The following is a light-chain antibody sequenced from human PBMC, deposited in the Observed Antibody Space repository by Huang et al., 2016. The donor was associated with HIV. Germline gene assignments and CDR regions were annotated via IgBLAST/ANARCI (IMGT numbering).Light chain of an antibody. CDR3: QQAVSFPLT. V-gene: IGKV1-12*01. J-gene: IGKJ4*01. CDR2: AAS. Sequence: DIQLTQSPSSVSGSVGDRISFTCRASQDINRWLAWYQQKPGKAPKLLIYAASTLQGGVPSRFSGRVSGTGFTLTINNLQPEDFATYFCQQAVSFPLTFGGGTKVEIK. CDR1: QDINRW.